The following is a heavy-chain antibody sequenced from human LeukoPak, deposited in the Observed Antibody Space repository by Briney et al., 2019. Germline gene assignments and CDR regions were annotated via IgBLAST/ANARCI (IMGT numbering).Heavy chain of an antibody. J-gene: IGHJ4*02. Sequence: SETLSLTCAVSGYSISSGYYWGRIRPPPGKGLEWIGIIYHSGSTYYNPSLKSRVTISVDTSKNQFSLKLSSVTAADTAVYYCARGGDIVVVEAANAFDYWGQGTLVTVSS. D-gene: IGHD2-15*01. CDR3: ARGGDIVVVEAANAFDY. CDR1: GYSISSGYY. CDR2: IYHSGST. V-gene: IGHV4-38-2*01.